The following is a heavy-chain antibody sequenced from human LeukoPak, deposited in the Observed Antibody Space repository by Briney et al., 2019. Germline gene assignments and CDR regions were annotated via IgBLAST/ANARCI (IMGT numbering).Heavy chain of an antibody. CDR3: ARVVGATYFDY. J-gene: IGHJ4*02. CDR1: GGPISSHY. V-gene: IGHV4-59*11. D-gene: IGHD1-26*01. Sequence: SETLSLTCTVSGGPISSHYWSWIRQPPGKGLEWIGYIYYSGSTNYNPSLKSRVTISVDTPKNQFSLKLSSVTAADTAVYYCARVVGATYFDYWGQGTLVTVSS. CDR2: IYYSGST.